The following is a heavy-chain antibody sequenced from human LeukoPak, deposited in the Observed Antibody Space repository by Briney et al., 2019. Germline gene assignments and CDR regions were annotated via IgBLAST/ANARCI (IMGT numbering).Heavy chain of an antibody. Sequence: GGPLRLSCAASGFTFSNSAMNWVRQVPGKGLEWVSSIDYDSSHIYYAASVRGRFTISRDNVRNSVYLQMNSLRVEDTAVYYCARDPLRYLRVGHYDYWGQGTLVAVSS. J-gene: IGHJ4*02. CDR1: GFTFSNSA. CDR2: IDYDSSHI. D-gene: IGHD3-9*01. V-gene: IGHV3-21*01. CDR3: ARDPLRYLRVGHYDY.